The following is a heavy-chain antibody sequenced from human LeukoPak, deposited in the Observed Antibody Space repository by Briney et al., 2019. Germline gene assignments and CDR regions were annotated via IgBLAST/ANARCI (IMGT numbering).Heavy chain of an antibody. D-gene: IGHD3-10*01. Sequence: PSVKVSCKASGGTFISYAISWVRQAPGQGLEWMGGIIPIFGTANYAQKFQGRVTMTRDTSTSTAYMELRDLRSEDTAVYYCVRDGEGVAISVNYWFDPWGQGTLVTVSS. CDR3: VRDGEGVAISVNYWFDP. V-gene: IGHV1-69*05. CDR1: GGTFISYA. J-gene: IGHJ5*02. CDR2: IIPIFGTA.